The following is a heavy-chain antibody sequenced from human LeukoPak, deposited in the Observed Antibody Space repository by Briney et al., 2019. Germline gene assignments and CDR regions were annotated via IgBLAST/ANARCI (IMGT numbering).Heavy chain of an antibody. Sequence: SETLSLTCTVSGGSISSSSYYWGWIRQPPGKGLEWIGSIYYSGSTYYNPSLKSRVIISVDTSKNQFSLKLSSVTAADTAVYYCARETSQKGAHYMDVWGKGTTVTISS. CDR3: ARETSQKGAHYMDV. CDR2: IYYSGST. V-gene: IGHV4-39*07. J-gene: IGHJ6*03. D-gene: IGHD3-16*01. CDR1: GGSISSSSYY.